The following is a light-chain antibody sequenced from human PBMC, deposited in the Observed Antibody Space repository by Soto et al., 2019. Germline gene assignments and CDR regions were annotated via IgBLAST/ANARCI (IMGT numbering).Light chain of an antibody. Sequence: QSALTQPASVSGSPGQSITISCTGTSSDVGGYTYVSWYQQHPDKAPKLIIFEVSNRPSGISSRFSGSKSGNTASLTISGLQAEDEADYYCASSTRSSTSVIFGRGTK. V-gene: IGLV2-14*01. CDR1: SSDVGGYTY. J-gene: IGLJ2*01. CDR2: EVS. CDR3: ASSTRSSTSVI.